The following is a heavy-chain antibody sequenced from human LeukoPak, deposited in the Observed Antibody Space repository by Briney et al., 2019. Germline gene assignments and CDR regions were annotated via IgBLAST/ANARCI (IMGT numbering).Heavy chain of an antibody. V-gene: IGHV4-61*08. CDR3: ARDPSSSWYGYYGMDV. D-gene: IGHD6-13*01. Sequence: PSETLSLTCAVSGGSISSGDYYWSWIRQHPGKGLEWIGDIYYSWSTNYNPSPKSRVTISVDTSKNQFSLKLSSVTAADTAVYYCARDPSSSWYGYYGMDVWGQGTTVTVSS. CDR1: GGSISSGDYY. J-gene: IGHJ6*02. CDR2: IYYSWST.